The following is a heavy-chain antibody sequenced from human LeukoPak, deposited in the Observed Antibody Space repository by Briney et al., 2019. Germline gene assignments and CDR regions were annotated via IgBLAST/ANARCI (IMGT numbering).Heavy chain of an antibody. CDR2: IYHSGST. CDR1: GGSISSSKW. J-gene: IGHJ4*02. D-gene: IGHD3-22*01. V-gene: IGHV4-4*02. Sequence: PSETLSLTCAVSGGSISSSKWWSWVRQPPGKGLEWIGEIYHSGSTNYNPSLKSRVTILVDKSKNQFSLKLSSVTAADTAVYYCARERGYYDSSGYSRYYFDYWGQGTLVTVSS. CDR3: ARERGYYDSSGYSRYYFDY.